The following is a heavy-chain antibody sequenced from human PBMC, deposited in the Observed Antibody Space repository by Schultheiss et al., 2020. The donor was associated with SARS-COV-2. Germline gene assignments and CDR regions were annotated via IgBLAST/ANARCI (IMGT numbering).Heavy chain of an antibody. Sequence: GGSLRLSCAASGFTFSSHSMNWVRQAPGKGLEWVSYISSSSSTIYYADSVKGRFTISRDNAKNSLYLQMNSLRAEDTAVYYCAREKSGTYYDFWSGLSLFDYWGQGTLVTVSS. V-gene: IGHV3-48*04. CDR2: ISSSSSTI. CDR3: AREKSGTYYDFWSGLSLFDY. D-gene: IGHD3-3*01. CDR1: GFTFSSHS. J-gene: IGHJ4*02.